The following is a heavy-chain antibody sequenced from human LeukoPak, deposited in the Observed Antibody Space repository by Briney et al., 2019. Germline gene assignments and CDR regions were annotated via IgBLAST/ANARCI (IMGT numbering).Heavy chain of an antibody. D-gene: IGHD3-10*01. J-gene: IGHJ6*02. Sequence: GGSLRLSCAASGFTFDDYAMHWVRQAPGRGLEWVSLSSGDGGSTYYADSVKGRFTISRDNSKNSLYLQMNSLRNEDTALYYCAKDELVRGYYYYYGMDVLGQGTTVTVSS. V-gene: IGHV3-43*02. CDR2: SSGDGGST. CDR1: GFTFDDYA. CDR3: AKDELVRGYYYYYGMDV.